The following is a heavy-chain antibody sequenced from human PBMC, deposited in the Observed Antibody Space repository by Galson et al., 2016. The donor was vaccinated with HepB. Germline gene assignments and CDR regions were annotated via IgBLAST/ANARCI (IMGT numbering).Heavy chain of an antibody. CDR2: ILSGGSDK. Sequence: SLRLSCAASGFTFSSYAMHWVRQAPGKGLQWVAVILSGGSDKTYADSVRGRFTSSRDNSKNTVYLQMNSLRAEDTAVYYCATDPTLAGIFDSWGQGTLVTVSS. J-gene: IGHJ4*02. D-gene: IGHD6-19*01. CDR1: GFTFSSYA. V-gene: IGHV3-30*04. CDR3: ATDPTLAGIFDS.